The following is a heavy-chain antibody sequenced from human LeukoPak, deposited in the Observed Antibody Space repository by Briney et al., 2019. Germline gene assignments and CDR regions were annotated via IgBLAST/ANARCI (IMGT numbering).Heavy chain of an antibody. J-gene: IGHJ4*02. CDR3: ARFVAVAAFDY. CDR2: LYYSGDT. V-gene: IGHV4-59*08. CDR1: GRCISSYY. Sequence: SETLSLTCTVSGRCISSYYWSLIRQPPGKILEWIAYLYYSGDTNYNPSLKSRVTISVDTSKNQFSLKLSSVTAPDTAVYYCARFVAVAAFDYWGQGTLVTVSS. D-gene: IGHD6-19*01.